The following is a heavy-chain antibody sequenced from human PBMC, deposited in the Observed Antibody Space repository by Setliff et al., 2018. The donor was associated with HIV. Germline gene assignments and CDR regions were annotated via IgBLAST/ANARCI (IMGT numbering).Heavy chain of an antibody. Sequence: SETLSLTCRVSGASMSGFYWNWIRQPAGKGLEWIGRIHSGGNTNHNPSLKSRITMSVDTSKNHFSLSLSSVTVADTAVYFCARDPGYTFGSTFHFDYWGQGTRVTVSS. D-gene: IGHD5-18*01. CDR1: GASMSGFY. CDR2: IHSGGNT. J-gene: IGHJ4*02. CDR3: ARDPGYTFGSTFHFDY. V-gene: IGHV4-4*07.